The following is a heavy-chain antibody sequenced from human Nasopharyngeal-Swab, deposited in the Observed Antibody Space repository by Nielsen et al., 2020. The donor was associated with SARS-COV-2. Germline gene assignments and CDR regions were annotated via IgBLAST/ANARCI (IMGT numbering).Heavy chain of an antibody. CDR2: ISWNSGSI. J-gene: IGHJ6*02. V-gene: IGHV3-9*01. D-gene: IGHD4-11*01. CDR1: GFTFDDYA. Sequence: SLKISCAASGFTFDDYAMHWVRQAPGKGLEWVSGISWNSGSIGYADSVKGRFTICRDNAKNSLYLQMNSLRAEDTALYYCAKATTVGYYYYYGMDVWGQGTTVTVSS. CDR3: AKATTVGYYYYYGMDV.